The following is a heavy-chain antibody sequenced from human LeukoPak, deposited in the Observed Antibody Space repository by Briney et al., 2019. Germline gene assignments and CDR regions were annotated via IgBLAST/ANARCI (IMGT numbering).Heavy chain of an antibody. D-gene: IGHD6-19*01. CDR1: GFTFSDYS. CDR2: IGGSGSST. CDR3: AKGGSSGWYSPYDY. V-gene: IGHV3-23*01. J-gene: IGHJ4*02. Sequence: GGSLRLSCTASGFTFSDYSMNWVCQAPGKGLEWVSAIGGSGSSTYYADSVKGRFTISRDNSKNTLYLQMNSLRAEDTAVYYCAKGGSSGWYSPYDYWGQGTLVTVSS.